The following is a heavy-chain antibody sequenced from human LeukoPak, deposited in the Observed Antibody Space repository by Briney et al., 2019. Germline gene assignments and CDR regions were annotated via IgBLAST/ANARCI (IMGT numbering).Heavy chain of an antibody. D-gene: IGHD4-17*01. CDR2: IYYSGST. Sequence: SEALSLTCTVSGGSMRSYYWSWIRQPPGKGLEWIGYIYYSGSTNYNPSLKSRVTISVDTSKNQFSLKLSSVTAADTAVYYCASSSLNDYGDYETFDYWGQGTLVTVSS. CDR3: ASSSLNDYGDYETFDY. CDR1: GGSMRSYY. J-gene: IGHJ4*02. V-gene: IGHV4-59*08.